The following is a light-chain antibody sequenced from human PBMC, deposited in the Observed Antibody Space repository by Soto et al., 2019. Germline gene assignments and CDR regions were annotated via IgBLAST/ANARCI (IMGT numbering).Light chain of an antibody. V-gene: IGLV2-23*01. CDR1: SSDVGSYNL. CDR3: CSYAGSSTWI. Sequence: QSALTQPASVSGSPGQSITISCTGTSSDVGSYNLVSWYQQHPGKAPKLMIYEGSKRPSGVSNRFSGSKAGNTASLTISGLQAEDEAYYYFCSYAGSSTWIFGGGTKVTVL. J-gene: IGLJ2*01. CDR2: EGS.